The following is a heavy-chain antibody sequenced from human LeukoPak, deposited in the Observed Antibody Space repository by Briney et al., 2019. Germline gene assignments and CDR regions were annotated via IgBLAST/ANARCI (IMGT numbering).Heavy chain of an antibody. Sequence: PSETLSLTCAVYGGSFSGYYWSWIRQPPGKGLEWIGEINHSGSTNYNPSLKSRVTISVDTSKNQFSLKLSSVTAADTAVYYCARGSSTENGVFDYWGQGTLVTVSS. CDR2: INHSGST. CDR3: ARGSSTENGVFDY. V-gene: IGHV4-34*01. CDR1: GGSFSGYY. D-gene: IGHD4-17*01. J-gene: IGHJ4*02.